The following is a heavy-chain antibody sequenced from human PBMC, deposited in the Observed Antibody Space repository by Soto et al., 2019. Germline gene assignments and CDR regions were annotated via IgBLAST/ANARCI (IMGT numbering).Heavy chain of an antibody. D-gene: IGHD4-17*01. CDR3: AKVPSEDYGDYYYYYYMDV. CDR2: ISGSGGST. Sequence: GGSLRLSCAASGFTFSSYAMSWVRQAPGKGLEWVSAISGSGGSTYYADSVKGRFTISRDNSKNTLYLQMNSLRAEDTAVYYCAKVPSEDYGDYYYYYYMDVWGKGTTVTVSS. J-gene: IGHJ6*03. CDR1: GFTFSSYA. V-gene: IGHV3-23*01.